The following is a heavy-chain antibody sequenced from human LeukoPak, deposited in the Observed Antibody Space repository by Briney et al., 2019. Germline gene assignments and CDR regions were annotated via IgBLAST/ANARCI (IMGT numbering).Heavy chain of an antibody. V-gene: IGHV3-30*18. CDR3: AKDLVAGAAF. Sequence: PGGSLRLSCAASGFPFSSYSMNWVRQAPGKGLERVAVITYDGSNKYYADSVKGRFAISRDNSRNTVFLQMNSLRPEDAGVYYCAKDLVAGAAFWGQGTLVTVSS. J-gene: IGHJ4*02. D-gene: IGHD6-19*01. CDR1: GFPFSSYS. CDR2: ITYDGSNK.